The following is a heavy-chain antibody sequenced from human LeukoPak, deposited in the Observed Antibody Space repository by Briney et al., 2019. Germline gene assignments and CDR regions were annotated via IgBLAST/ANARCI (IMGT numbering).Heavy chain of an antibody. J-gene: IGHJ4*02. CDR3: ARGQMTAVPLLDY. Sequence: KPSETLSLTCTVSGDPISGFYWAWIRQPPGRGLEWIGYTYYSASTNYNPSLKSQVTISSDTSKKQFSLKMSSVTAADTAVYYCARGQMTAVPLLDYWGQGALVTVSS. CDR1: GDPISGFY. CDR2: TYYSAST. D-gene: IGHD4-11*01. V-gene: IGHV4-59*01.